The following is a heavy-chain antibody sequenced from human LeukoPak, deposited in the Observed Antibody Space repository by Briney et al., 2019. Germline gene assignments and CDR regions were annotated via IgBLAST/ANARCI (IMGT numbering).Heavy chain of an antibody. CDR3: ARGAATATVPVTYYYGMDV. V-gene: IGHV7-4-1*02. CDR1: GYTFTSYA. Sequence: ASVKVSCKASGYTFTSYAMNWVRQAPGQGLEWMGWINTNTGNPTYAQGFTGRFVFSLDTSVSTAYLQISSLKAEDTAVYYCARGAATATVPVTYYYGMDVWGQGDHGHRLL. CDR2: INTNTGNP. D-gene: IGHD2-15*01. J-gene: IGHJ6*02.